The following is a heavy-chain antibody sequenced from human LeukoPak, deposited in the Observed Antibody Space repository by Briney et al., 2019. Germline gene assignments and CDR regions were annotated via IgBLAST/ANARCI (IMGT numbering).Heavy chain of an antibody. CDR3: ARGHRRAYYYGSGSYNWGYYFDY. V-gene: IGHV4-34*01. CDR2: INHSGGT. J-gene: IGHJ4*02. CDR1: GGSFSGYY. Sequence: KPSETLSLTCAVYGGSFSGYYWSWIRQPPGKGLEWIGEINHSGGTNYNPSLKSRVTISVDTSKNQFSLKLSPVTAADTAVYYCARGHRRAYYYGSGSYNWGYYFDYWGQGTLVTVSS. D-gene: IGHD3-10*01.